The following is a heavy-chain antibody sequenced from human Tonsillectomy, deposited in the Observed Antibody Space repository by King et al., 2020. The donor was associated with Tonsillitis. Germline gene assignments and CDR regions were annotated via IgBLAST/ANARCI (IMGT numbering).Heavy chain of an antibody. V-gene: IGHV4-34*01. Sequence: VQLQQRGAGLLKPSETLSLTCAVYGGSFSGYYWSWIRQPPGKGLEWIGEINHSGSTNYNPSLKSRVTISVDTSKNQFSLKLSSVTAADTAVYYCARVMSVVGALDYWGQGTLVTVSS. D-gene: IGHD2-15*01. J-gene: IGHJ4*02. CDR3: ARVMSVVGALDY. CDR1: GGSFSGYY. CDR2: INHSGST.